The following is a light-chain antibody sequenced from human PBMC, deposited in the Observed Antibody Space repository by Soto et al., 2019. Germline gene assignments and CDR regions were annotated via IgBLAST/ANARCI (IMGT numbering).Light chain of an antibody. J-gene: IGKJ4*01. CDR3: QQYDNLPSLT. CDR1: QDISNY. Sequence: DIQMTQSPSSLSASVGDRVTITCQASQDISNYLNWYQQKPGKAPKLLIYDASNLETGVPSRFSGSGSGTDFTFTISSLQPEDIATYYCQQYDNLPSLTFGAGTKVDIK. CDR2: DAS. V-gene: IGKV1-33*01.